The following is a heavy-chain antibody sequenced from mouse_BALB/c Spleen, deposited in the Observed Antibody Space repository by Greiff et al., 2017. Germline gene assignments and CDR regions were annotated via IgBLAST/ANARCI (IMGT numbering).Heavy chain of an antibody. Sequence: DVMLVESGGGLVQPGGSLKLSCAASGFTFSSYGMSWVRQTPDKRLELVATINSNGGSTYYPDSVKGRFTISRDNAKNTLYLQMSSLKSEDTAMYYCARSKNDGYGDYAMDYWGQGTSVTVSS. J-gene: IGHJ4*01. D-gene: IGHD2-2*01. CDR1: GFTFSSYG. V-gene: IGHV5-6-3*01. CDR3: ARSKNDGYGDYAMDY. CDR2: INSNGGST.